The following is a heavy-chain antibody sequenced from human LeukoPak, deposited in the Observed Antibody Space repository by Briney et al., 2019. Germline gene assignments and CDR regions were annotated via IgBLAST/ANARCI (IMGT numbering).Heavy chain of an antibody. Sequence: SETLSLTCAVYGGSFSGYYWSWIRQPPGKGLEWIGEINHSGSTNYNPSLKSRVTISVDTSKNQFSLKLTSVTAADTATYYCARDQWSTLWYGPFDLWGQGTMVTVSS. J-gene: IGHJ3*01. D-gene: IGHD2-2*01. CDR3: ARDQWSTLWYGPFDL. V-gene: IGHV4-34*01. CDR2: INHSGST. CDR1: GGSFSGYY.